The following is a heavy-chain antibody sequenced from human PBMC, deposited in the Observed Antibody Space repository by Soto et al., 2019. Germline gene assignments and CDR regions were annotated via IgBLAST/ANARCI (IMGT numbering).Heavy chain of an antibody. V-gene: IGHV4-59*13. CDR2: TYYSGST. CDR1: GGSITTYH. D-gene: IGHD6-19*01. CDR3: ALSSGWYENYYYGMDV. Sequence: SETLSLTCGVSGGSITTYHWSWIRQPPGKGLEWFGYTYYSGSTNYNPSLKTRVTISIDTSRKEITLRLNSVTAADTAVYYCALSSGWYENYYYGMDVWGQGTTVTVS. J-gene: IGHJ6*02.